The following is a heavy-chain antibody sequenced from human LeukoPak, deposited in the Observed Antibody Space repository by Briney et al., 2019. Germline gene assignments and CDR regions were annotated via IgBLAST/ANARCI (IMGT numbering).Heavy chain of an antibody. Sequence: SVKVSCKASGGTFSSYAISWVRQAPGQGLEWMGRIIPILGIANYAQKFQGRVTITADKSTSTAYMELSSLRSEDTAVYYCARVMGAGYYGSGSYHNWFDPWGQGTLVTVSS. CDR3: ARVMGAGYYGSGSYHNWFDP. V-gene: IGHV1-69*04. CDR1: GGTFSSYA. CDR2: IIPILGIA. D-gene: IGHD3-10*01. J-gene: IGHJ5*02.